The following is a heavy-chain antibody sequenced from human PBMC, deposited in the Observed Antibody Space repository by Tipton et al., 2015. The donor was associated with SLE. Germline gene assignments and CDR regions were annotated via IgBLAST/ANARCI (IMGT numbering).Heavy chain of an antibody. CDR2: WYYSGST. CDR3: ARDLASYYGVDV. V-gene: IGHV4-59*01. CDR1: GGSISSYY. Sequence: TLSLTCTVSGGSISSYYWTWIRQPPGKGLEWIGYWYYSGSTNYNPSLKSRVTISADTSKNQFSLILSSVTAADTAVYYCARDLASYYGVDVWGQGTTVTVSS. J-gene: IGHJ6*02.